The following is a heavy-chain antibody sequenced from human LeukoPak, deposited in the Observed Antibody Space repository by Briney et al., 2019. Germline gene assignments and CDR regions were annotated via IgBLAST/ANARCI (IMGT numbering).Heavy chain of an antibody. V-gene: IGHV1-69*13. Sequence: SVKVSCKASGGTFSSYAIGWVRQAPGQGLEWMGGIIPIFGTANYAQKFQGRVTITADESTSTAYMELSSLRSEDAAVYYCARSSPLGYCSSTSCYTLDYWGQGTLVTVSS. D-gene: IGHD2-2*02. CDR1: GGTFSSYA. CDR2: IIPIFGTA. CDR3: ARSSPLGYCSSTSCYTLDY. J-gene: IGHJ4*02.